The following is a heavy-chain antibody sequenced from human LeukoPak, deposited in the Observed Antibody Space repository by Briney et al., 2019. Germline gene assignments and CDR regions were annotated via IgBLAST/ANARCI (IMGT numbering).Heavy chain of an antibody. J-gene: IGHJ3*02. Sequence: ASVKVSCKASGYTFTSYFIHWVRQAPGKGLEWMEGFDPEDGETIYAQKFQGRVTMTEDTSTDTAYMELSSLRSEDTAVYYCATGVVVVAATHAFDIWGQGTMVTVSS. CDR1: GYTFTSYF. V-gene: IGHV1-24*01. CDR2: FDPEDGET. D-gene: IGHD2-15*01. CDR3: ATGVVVVAATHAFDI.